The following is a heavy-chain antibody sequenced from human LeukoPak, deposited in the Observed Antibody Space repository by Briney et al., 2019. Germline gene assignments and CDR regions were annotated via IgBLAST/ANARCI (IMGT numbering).Heavy chain of an antibody. D-gene: IGHD6-19*01. V-gene: IGHV3-23*01. CDR1: GFSFNTYA. J-gene: IGHJ4*02. CDR3: ARDQEWLDYYDY. Sequence: GGSLRLSCAASGFSFNTYAMSWVRQAPGKGLEWVSAISNTGGSTYYADSVKGRFTISRDNAKNSLYLQMNSLRAEDTAVYYCARDQEWLDYYDYWGQGTLVTVSS. CDR2: ISNTGGST.